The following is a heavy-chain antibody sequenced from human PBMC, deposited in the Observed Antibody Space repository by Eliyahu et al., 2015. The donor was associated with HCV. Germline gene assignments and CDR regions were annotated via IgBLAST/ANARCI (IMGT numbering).Heavy chain of an antibody. D-gene: IGHD3-22*01. Sequence: QVQLQQWGAGLLKPSETLSLTCAVYGGSFSGYYWSWIRQPPGKGLEWIGEINHSGSTNYNPSLKSRVTISVDTSKNQFSLKLSSVTAADTAVYYCARARLFDSIDYWGQGTLVTVSS. J-gene: IGHJ4*02. CDR3: ARARLFDSIDY. CDR1: GGSFSGYY. V-gene: IGHV4-34*01. CDR2: INHSGST.